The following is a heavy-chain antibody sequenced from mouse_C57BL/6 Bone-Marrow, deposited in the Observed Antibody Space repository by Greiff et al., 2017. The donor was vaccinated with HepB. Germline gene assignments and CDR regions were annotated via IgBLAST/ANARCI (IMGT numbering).Heavy chain of an antibody. CDR1: GYTFTSYW. J-gene: IGHJ1*03. Sequence: QVQLKQSGAELVKPGASVKLSCKASGYTFTSYWMQWVKQRPGQGLEWIGEIDPSDSYTNYNQKFKGKATLTVDTYSSTAYMQLRSLTSEDSAVYYCARGSSYYGGSSGWYIDVWGTGTPVTVSS. CDR2: IDPSDSYT. D-gene: IGHD1-1*01. CDR3: ARGSSYYGGSSGWYIDV. V-gene: IGHV1-50*01.